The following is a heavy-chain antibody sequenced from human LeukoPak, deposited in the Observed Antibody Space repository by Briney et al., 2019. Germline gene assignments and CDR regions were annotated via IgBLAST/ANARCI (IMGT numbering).Heavy chain of an antibody. J-gene: IGHJ4*02. CDR3: ARVGLDSSSWYNWVY. CDR2: MNPNSGNT. CDR1: GYTFTSYD. D-gene: IGHD6-13*01. Sequence: GASVKVSCKASGYTFTSYDINWARQATGQGLEWMGWMNPNSGNTGYAQKFQGRVTMTRNTSISTAYMELSSLRSEDTAVYYCARVGLDSSSWYNWVYWGQGTLVTVSS. V-gene: IGHV1-8*01.